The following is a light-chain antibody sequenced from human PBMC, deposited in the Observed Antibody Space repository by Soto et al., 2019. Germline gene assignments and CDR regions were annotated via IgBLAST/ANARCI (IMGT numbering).Light chain of an antibody. CDR3: GTWESRGIPGV. J-gene: IGLJ2*01. CDR1: SSNIGNNY. V-gene: IGLV1-51*01. CDR2: DNN. Sequence: QSVLTQPPSVSAAPGQKVTISCSVSSSNIGNNYVSWYQQLPGTAPKLLIYDNNKRPSGIPDRFSGSKSGTSATLGITGLQTGDDADYYCGTWESRGIPGVFGGGTKLPFL.